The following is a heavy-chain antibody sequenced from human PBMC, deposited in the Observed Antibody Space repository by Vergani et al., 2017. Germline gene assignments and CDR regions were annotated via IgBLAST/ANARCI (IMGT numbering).Heavy chain of an antibody. J-gene: IGHJ6*02. Sequence: EVQLVESGGGLVKPGGSLRLSCAASGFTFSNYWMSWVRQAPGKGLEWVANIKEDGSETFYVDSVMGRFTISRDNSKDTLYLQMNSLRVEDTAIYYCAKARDPNCKGGNCYSYYYGLDLWGQGTTVTVSS. V-gene: IGHV3-7*03. CDR1: GFTFSNYW. CDR2: IKEDGSET. D-gene: IGHD2-21*01. CDR3: AKARDPNCKGGNCYSYYYGLDL.